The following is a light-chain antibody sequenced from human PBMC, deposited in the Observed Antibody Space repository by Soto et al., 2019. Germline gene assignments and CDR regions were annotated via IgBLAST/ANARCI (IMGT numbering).Light chain of an antibody. CDR3: QQYGSSPTT. V-gene: IGKV3-20*01. J-gene: IGKJ1*01. Sequence: ENVLTQSPGTLSLSPEERATLSCRASQSVSSSYLAWYQQKPGQAPRLLIYGASSRATGIPDRFSGSGSGTDFTLTISRLEPEDFAVYYCQQYGSSPTTFGQGTKVDIK. CDR1: QSVSSSY. CDR2: GAS.